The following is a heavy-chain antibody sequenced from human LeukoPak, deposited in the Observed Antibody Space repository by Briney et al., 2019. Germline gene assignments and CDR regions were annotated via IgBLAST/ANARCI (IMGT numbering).Heavy chain of an antibody. D-gene: IGHD3-10*01. CDR2: IYHSGST. J-gene: IGHJ6*02. V-gene: IGHV4-38-2*02. Sequence: SETPSLTCTVSGYSISSGYYWGWIRQPPGKGLEWIGSIYHSGSTYYNPSLKSRVTISVDTSKNQFSLKLSSVTAADTAVYYCARDRFGDYYYYGMDVWGQGTTVTVSS. CDR1: GYSISSGYY. CDR3: ARDRFGDYYYYGMDV.